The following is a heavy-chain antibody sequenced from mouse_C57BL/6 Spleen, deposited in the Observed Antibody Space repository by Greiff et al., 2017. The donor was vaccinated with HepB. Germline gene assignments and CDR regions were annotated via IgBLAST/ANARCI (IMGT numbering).Heavy chain of an antibody. Sequence: QVHVKQSGAELVKPGASVKLSCKASGYSFTEYTIHWVKQRSGQGLEWIGWFYPGSGSIKYNEKFKDKATLTADKSSSTVYMELSRLTSEDSAVYFCARHEDRFYGYDVYWYFDVWGTGTTVTVSS. D-gene: IGHD2-2*01. CDR3: ARHEDRFYGYDVYWYFDV. CDR1: GYSFTEYT. V-gene: IGHV1-62-2*01. J-gene: IGHJ1*03. CDR2: FYPGSGSI.